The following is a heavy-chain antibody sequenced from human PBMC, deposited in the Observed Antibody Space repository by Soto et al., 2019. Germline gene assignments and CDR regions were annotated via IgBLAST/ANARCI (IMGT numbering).Heavy chain of an antibody. D-gene: IGHD3-10*01. Sequence: KPSETLSLTCTVSGASINSGDYYWSWIRQPPGKGLEWIGHIYYSGSTYYNPSLKSRAGISVDSSKSQVCLKLTSVTAADTAVYFCGRILINYYRLDYWGQGAMVTASS. CDR3: GRILINYYRLDY. V-gene: IGHV4-30-4*01. CDR2: IYYSGST. J-gene: IGHJ4*02. CDR1: GASINSGDYY.